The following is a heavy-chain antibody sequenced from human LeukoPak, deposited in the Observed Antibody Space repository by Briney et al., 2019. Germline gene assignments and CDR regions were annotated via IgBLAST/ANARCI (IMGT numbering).Heavy chain of an antibody. CDR1: GGSFSGYY. J-gene: IGHJ5*02. V-gene: IGHV4-34*01. CDR2: INHSGST. CDR3: ARGPKLYGSGSYGLWYNWFDP. Sequence: PSETLSLTCAVYGGSFSGYYWSWIRQPPGKGLEWIGEINHSGSTNYNPSLKSRVTISVDTSKNQFSLKLSSVTAADTAVYYCARGPKLYGSGSYGLWYNWFDPWGQGTLVTVSS. D-gene: IGHD3-10*01.